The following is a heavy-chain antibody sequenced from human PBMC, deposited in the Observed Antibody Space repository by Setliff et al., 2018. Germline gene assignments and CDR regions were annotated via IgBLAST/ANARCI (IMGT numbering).Heavy chain of an antibody. CDR3: ARVEGVPAPYYMDV. CDR2: ISSSSSTI. D-gene: IGHD2-2*01. CDR1: GFTFSSYS. J-gene: IGHJ6*03. V-gene: IGHV3-48*01. Sequence: GESLKISCAASGFTFSSYSMNWVRQAPGKGLEWVSYISSSSSTIYYADSVKGRFTISRDNAKNSLYLQMNSLRAEDAAVYYCARVEGVPAPYYMDVWGKGTTVTVSS.